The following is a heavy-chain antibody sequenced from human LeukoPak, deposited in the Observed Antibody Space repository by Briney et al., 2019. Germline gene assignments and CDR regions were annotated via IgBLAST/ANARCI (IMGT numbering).Heavy chain of an antibody. V-gene: IGHV3-23*01. CDR1: GFTFSSYA. Sequence: GGSLRLSCAASGFTFSSYAMSWVRQAPGKGLEWVSAISGSGGSTYYADSVKGRFTISRDNSKNTLYLHMNSLRAEDTAVYYCARDDSSGYYYAFDIWGQGTMVTVSS. CDR2: ISGSGGST. D-gene: IGHD3-22*01. CDR3: ARDDSSGYYYAFDI. J-gene: IGHJ3*02.